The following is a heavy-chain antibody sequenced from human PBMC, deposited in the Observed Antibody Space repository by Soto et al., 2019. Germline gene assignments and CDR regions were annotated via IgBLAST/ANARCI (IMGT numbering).Heavy chain of an antibody. D-gene: IGHD1-7*01. V-gene: IGHV3-23*01. CDR3: AKWRGGTGTTTISPDY. Sequence: GGSLRLSCAASGFTFSSYAMSWVRQAPGKGLEWVSAISGSGGSTYYADSVKGRFTISRDNSKNTLYLQMNSLRAEDTAVYYCAKWRGGTGTTTISPDYWGQGTLVTVSS. J-gene: IGHJ4*02. CDR2: ISGSGGST. CDR1: GFTFSSYA.